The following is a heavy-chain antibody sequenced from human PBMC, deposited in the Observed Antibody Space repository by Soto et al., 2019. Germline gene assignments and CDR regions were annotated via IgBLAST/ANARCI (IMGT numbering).Heavy chain of an antibody. CDR1: GFTFSSYG. CDR2: IWYDGRNK. V-gene: IGHV3-33*01. J-gene: IGHJ3*02. Sequence: QVQLVESGGGVVQPGRSLRLSCAASGFTFSSYGMHWVRQAPGKGLEWVAVIWYDGRNKYYADSVKGRFTISRDNSKNTLYLQMNSLRAEDTAVYYCARAGNYYDSMVAFDIWGQGTMVTVSS. D-gene: IGHD3-22*01. CDR3: ARAGNYYDSMVAFDI.